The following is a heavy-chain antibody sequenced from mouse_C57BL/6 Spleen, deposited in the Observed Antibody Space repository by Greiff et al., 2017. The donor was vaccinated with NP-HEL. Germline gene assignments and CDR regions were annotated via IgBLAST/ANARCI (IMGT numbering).Heavy chain of an antibody. CDR2: INYDGSST. CDR1: GFTFSDYY. V-gene: IGHV5-16*01. Sequence: EVQLVESEGGLVQPGSSMKLSCTASGFTFSDYYMAWVRQVPEKGLEWVANINYDGSSTYYLDSLKSRFIISRDNAKNILYLQMSSLKSEDTATYYCARESMVTNYYAMDYWGQGTSVTVSS. J-gene: IGHJ4*01. CDR3: ARESMVTNYYAMDY. D-gene: IGHD2-2*01.